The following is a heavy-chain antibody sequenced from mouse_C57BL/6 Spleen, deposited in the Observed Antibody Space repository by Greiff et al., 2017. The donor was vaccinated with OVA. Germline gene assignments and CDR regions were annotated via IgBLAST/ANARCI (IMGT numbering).Heavy chain of an antibody. D-gene: IGHD1-1*01. Sequence: QVQLQQSGPELVKPGASVKISCKASGYAFSSSWMNWVKQRPGKGLEWIGRIYPGDGDTNYNGKFKGKATLTADKSSSTAYMQLSSLTSEDSAVYFCARWDTTVVAPGYFDYWGQGTTLTVSS. J-gene: IGHJ2*01. CDR1: GYAFSSSW. V-gene: IGHV1-82*01. CDR2: IYPGDGDT. CDR3: ARWDTTVVAPGYFDY.